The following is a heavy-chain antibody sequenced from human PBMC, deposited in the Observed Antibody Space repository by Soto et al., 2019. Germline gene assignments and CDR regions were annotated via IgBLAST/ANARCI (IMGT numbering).Heavy chain of an antibody. CDR2: IYYSGST. CDR1: GGSISSGGYY. V-gene: IGHV4-31*03. CDR3: ARASIAAAGLFDY. D-gene: IGHD6-13*01. Sequence: SETLSLTCTVSGGSISSGGYYWSWIHQHPGKGLEWIGYIYYSGSTYYNPSLKSRVTISVGTSKNQFSLKLSSVTAADTAVYYCARASIAAAGLFDYWGQGTLVTVSS. J-gene: IGHJ4*02.